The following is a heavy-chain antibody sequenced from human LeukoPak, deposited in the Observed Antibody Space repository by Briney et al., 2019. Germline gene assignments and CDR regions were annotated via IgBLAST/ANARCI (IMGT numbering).Heavy chain of an antibody. J-gene: IGHJ3*02. CDR2: IYPGDSDT. Sequence: GESLKISCKGSGYSFTSYWIGWVRQMPGKGLEWMGIIYPGDSDTRYSPSFQGQVTISADKSISTAYLQWSSLKASDTAMYYCARWKGGCGELVAFDIWGQGTMVTVSS. V-gene: IGHV5-51*01. CDR3: ARWKGGCGELVAFDI. D-gene: IGHD3-10*01. CDR1: GYSFTSYW.